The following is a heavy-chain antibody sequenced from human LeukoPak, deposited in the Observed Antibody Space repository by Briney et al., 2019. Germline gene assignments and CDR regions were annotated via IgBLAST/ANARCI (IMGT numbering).Heavy chain of an antibody. V-gene: IGHV5-51*01. CDR1: GYSFTDYW. J-gene: IGHJ3*02. D-gene: IGHD3-10*02. Sequence: GESLKISCKASGYSFTDYWIGWGRQMPGKGLEWVGLIYPGDSDTRYSPSFQGQVTMSADKSISTAYLQWSSLRASDTAMYYCAKYDVGNTFDIWGQGTMVTVSS. CDR3: AKYDVGNTFDI. CDR2: IYPGDSDT.